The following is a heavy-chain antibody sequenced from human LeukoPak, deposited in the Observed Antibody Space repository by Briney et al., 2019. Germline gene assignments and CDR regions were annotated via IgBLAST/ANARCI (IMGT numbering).Heavy chain of an antibody. D-gene: IGHD3-22*01. V-gene: IGHV3-11*04. J-gene: IGHJ3*02. CDR2: ISSSGSTI. Sequence: GGSQRLSCAASGFTFSDYYMSWIRQAPGKGLEWVSYISSSGSTIYYADSVKGRFTISRDNAKNSLYLQMNSLRAEDTAVYYCARDGYDSSGYYSGIWAFDIWGQGTMVTVSS. CDR3: ARDGYDSSGYYSGIWAFDI. CDR1: GFTFSDYY.